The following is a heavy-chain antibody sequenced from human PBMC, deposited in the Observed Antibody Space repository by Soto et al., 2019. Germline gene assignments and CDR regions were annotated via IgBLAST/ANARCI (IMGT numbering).Heavy chain of an antibody. CDR2: IYYSGNT. Sequence: SETLSLTCSVSSASLSSSTYYWSWIRQPPGRGPEWIGSIYYSGNTYYKPSLKSRVSISIDTSRNQFSLKLTSVTAADTGVYYCASSSPFHYWGPGILVT. J-gene: IGHJ4*02. CDR1: SASLSSSTYY. V-gene: IGHV4-39*01. CDR3: ASSSPFHY.